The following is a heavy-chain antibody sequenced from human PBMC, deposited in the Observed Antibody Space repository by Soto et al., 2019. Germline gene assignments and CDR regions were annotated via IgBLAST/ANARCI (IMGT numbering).Heavy chain of an antibody. D-gene: IGHD6-13*01. Sequence: QVQLVESGGGVVQPGRSLRLSCAASGFTFSSYGMHWVRQAPGKGLEWVAVISYDGSNKYYADSVKGRFTISRDNSKNTLYLQMNSLRAEDTAVYYCASGAAAGIGYYYYCMDVWGQGTTVTVSS. CDR1: GFTFSSYG. J-gene: IGHJ6*02. V-gene: IGHV3-30*03. CDR2: ISYDGSNK. CDR3: ASGAAAGIGYYYYCMDV.